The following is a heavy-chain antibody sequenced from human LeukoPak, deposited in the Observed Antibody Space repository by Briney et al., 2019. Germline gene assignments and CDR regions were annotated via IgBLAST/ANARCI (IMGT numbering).Heavy chain of an antibody. Sequence: GGSLRLSCAASGFTVSSNYMSWVRQAPGKGLEWVSVIYSGGSTYYADSVKGRFTISRDNSKNTLYLQMNSLRAEDTAVYYCARSSGGGSIRDAFDIWGQGTMVTVSS. CDR2: IYSGGST. V-gene: IGHV3-53*01. CDR1: GFTVSSNY. J-gene: IGHJ3*02. CDR3: ARSSGGGSIRDAFDI. D-gene: IGHD3-16*01.